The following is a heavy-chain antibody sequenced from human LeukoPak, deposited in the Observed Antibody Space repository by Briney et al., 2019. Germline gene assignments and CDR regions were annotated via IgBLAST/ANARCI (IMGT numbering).Heavy chain of an antibody. D-gene: IGHD2-15*01. CDR3: ARDLGCSGGSCYSPSFWFDP. Sequence: ASVKVSCKASGGTFSNYAISWVRQAPGQGLERMGGIIPIFGTANYAQKFQGRVTITADESTSTSYMELSSLRSEDTAVYYCARDLGCSGGSCYSPSFWFDPWGQGTLVTVSS. J-gene: IGHJ5*02. CDR1: GGTFSNYA. CDR2: IIPIFGTA. V-gene: IGHV1-69*01.